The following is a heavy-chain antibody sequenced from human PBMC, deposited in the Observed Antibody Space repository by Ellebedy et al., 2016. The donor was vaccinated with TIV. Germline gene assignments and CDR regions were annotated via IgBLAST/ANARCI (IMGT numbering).Heavy chain of an antibody. CDR1: GGSLGGYY. Sequence: SETLSLTCAVHGGSLGGYYWTWIRQPPGKGLEWIGEVFHSGSTNYNPSLKSRVTMSVDTSKSQVSLRLSSVTGADTAVYYCARGYPIATRPSYGMDVWGRGTTVTVSS. J-gene: IGHJ6*02. D-gene: IGHD6-6*01. CDR3: ARGYPIATRPSYGMDV. V-gene: IGHV4-34*01. CDR2: VFHSGST.